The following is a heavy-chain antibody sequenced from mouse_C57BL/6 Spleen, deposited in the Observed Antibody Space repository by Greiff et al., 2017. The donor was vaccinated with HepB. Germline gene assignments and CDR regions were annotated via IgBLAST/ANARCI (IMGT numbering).Heavy chain of an antibody. CDR1: GYTFTGYW. CDR3: RRRITTVVALDY. J-gene: IGHJ2*01. CDR2: ILPGSGST. D-gene: IGHD1-1*01. Sequence: QVQLQQSGAELMKPGASVKLSCKATGYTFTGYWIEWVKQRPGHGLEWIGEILPGSGSTNNNEKFTGKATFTADTSSNTAYMQLSSLTTEDSAVYYCRRRITTVVALDYWGQGTTLTVSS. V-gene: IGHV1-9*01.